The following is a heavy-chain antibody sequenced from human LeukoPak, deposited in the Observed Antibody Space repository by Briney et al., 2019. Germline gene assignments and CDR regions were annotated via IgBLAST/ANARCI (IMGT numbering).Heavy chain of an antibody. Sequence: PGRSLRLSCAASGFTFSSYAMHWVRQAPGKGLEWVAVISYDGSNKYYADSVKGRFTISRGNSKNTLYLQMNSLRAEDTAVYYCARADYGDYIYYYYYGMDVWGQGTTVTVSS. D-gene: IGHD4-17*01. CDR3: ARADYGDYIYYYYYGMDV. CDR2: ISYDGSNK. V-gene: IGHV3-30-3*01. CDR1: GFTFSSYA. J-gene: IGHJ6*02.